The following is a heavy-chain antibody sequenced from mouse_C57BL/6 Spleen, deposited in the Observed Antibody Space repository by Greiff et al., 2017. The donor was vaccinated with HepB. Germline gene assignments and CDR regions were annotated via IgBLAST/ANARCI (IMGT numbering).Heavy chain of an antibody. CDR1: GYSITSGYD. J-gene: IGHJ2*01. CDR2: ISYSGST. Sequence: EVKLEESGPGMVKPSQSLSLTCTVTGYSITSGYDWHWIRHFPGNKLEWMGYISYSGSTNYNPSLKSPISITHDTSKNHFFLKLNSVTTEDTATYYCARSYYYGSGFDYWGQVTTLTVSS. CDR3: ARSYYYGSGFDY. V-gene: IGHV3-1*01. D-gene: IGHD1-1*01.